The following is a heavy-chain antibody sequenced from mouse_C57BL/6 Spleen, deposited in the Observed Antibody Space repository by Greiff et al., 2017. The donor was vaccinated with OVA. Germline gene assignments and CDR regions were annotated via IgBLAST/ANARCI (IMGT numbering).Heavy chain of an antibody. D-gene: IGHD1-1*01. V-gene: IGHV1-76*01. Sequence: VQLQQSGAELVRPGASVKLSCKASGYTFTDYYINWVKQRPGQGLEWIARIYPGSGNTYYNEKFKGKATLTAEKSSSTAYMQLSSLTSEDSAVYFCARNHLYYYGSSGGYYAMDYWGQGTSVTVSS. J-gene: IGHJ4*01. CDR2: IYPGSGNT. CDR3: ARNHLYYYGSSGGYYAMDY. CDR1: GYTFTDYY.